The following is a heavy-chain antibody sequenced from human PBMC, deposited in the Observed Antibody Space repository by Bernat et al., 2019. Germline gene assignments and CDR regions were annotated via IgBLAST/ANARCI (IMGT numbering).Heavy chain of an antibody. J-gene: IGHJ3*02. CDR3: AHSSVVSSANAAFDI. CDR2: ISGSGGST. V-gene: IGHV3-23*01. D-gene: IGHD2-2*01. CDR1: GFTLSSYA. Sequence: EVQLLESGGGLVQPGGSLRLSCAASGFTLSSYAMSWVRQAPGKGLEWVSGISGSGGSTYYAGSVRGRFTISRDNSKNTLYLQMNSLRDDETAVYYCAHSSVVSSANAAFDIWGQGTMVTVSS.